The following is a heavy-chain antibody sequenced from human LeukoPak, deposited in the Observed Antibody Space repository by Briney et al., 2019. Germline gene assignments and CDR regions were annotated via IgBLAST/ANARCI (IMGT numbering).Heavy chain of an antibody. CDR2: ISYDGSNK. D-gene: IGHD3/OR15-3a*01. Sequence: GGSLRLSCGASGFTFSSYAMHWVRQAPGKGLEWVTIISYDGSNKYYADSVKGRFTISRDNSKNTLYLQMNSLRAEDTAVYYCAKDRDWGAFDAWGQGTLVTVSP. V-gene: IGHV3-30*04. CDR1: GFTFSSYA. CDR3: AKDRDWGAFDA. J-gene: IGHJ5*02.